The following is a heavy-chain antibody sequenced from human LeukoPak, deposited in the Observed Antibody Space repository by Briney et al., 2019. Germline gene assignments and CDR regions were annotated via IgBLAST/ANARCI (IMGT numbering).Heavy chain of an antibody. CDR1: GYTFTSYY. D-gene: IGHD2-2*02. CDR3: ARGDDAAAAVPRFDY. J-gene: IGHJ4*02. Sequence: ASVKVSCKASGYTFTSYYMHWVRQAPGQGLEWMGGIIPIFGTANYAQKFQGRVTITADESTSTAYMELSSLRSEDTAVYYCARGDDAAAAVPRFDYWGQGTLVTVSS. CDR2: IIPIFGTA. V-gene: IGHV1-69*13.